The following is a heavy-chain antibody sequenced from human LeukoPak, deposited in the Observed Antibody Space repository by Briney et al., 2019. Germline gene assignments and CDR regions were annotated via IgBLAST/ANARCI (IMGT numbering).Heavy chain of an antibody. Sequence: GGSLRLSCAASGLTLSSSWIHWVRQAPGKGLVWVSRIHIDGTTTRYADSVKGRFTISRDNSKNTLYLQMNTLRAEDTAVYYCARVPMVRGFTWYYFDFWGQGTLVTVSS. V-gene: IGHV3-74*01. CDR2: IHIDGTTT. D-gene: IGHD3-10*01. CDR3: ARVPMVRGFTWYYFDF. CDR1: GLTLSSSW. J-gene: IGHJ4*02.